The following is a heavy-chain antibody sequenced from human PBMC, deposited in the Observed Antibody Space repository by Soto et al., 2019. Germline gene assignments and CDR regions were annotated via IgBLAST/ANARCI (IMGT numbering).Heavy chain of an antibody. Sequence: QVQLVQSGAEVKKPGSSVKVSCKACGGTFSSYAISWVRQAPGQGLEWMGGIIPISGTANYAQKFQGRVTITADEPTSTAYMELSSLRSEDTAVYYCARSQGSSTSLEIYYYYYYGMDVWGQGTTVTVSS. CDR1: GGTFSSYA. V-gene: IGHV1-69*01. CDR2: IIPISGTA. D-gene: IGHD2-2*01. CDR3: ARSQGSSTSLEIYYYYYYGMDV. J-gene: IGHJ6*02.